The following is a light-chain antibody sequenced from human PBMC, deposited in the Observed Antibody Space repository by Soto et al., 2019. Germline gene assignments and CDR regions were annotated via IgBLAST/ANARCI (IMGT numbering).Light chain of an antibody. CDR3: SSYAGRGVGV. J-gene: IGLJ2*01. Sequence: QSALTQPASVSGCPGQSITISCTGTTSDVGSYDLVSWYQQHPGAAPKLLIYEVTERPSGVSIRFSGSKSDYTASLTISGLQAEDEADYYCSSYAGRGVGVFGGGTXLTLL. CDR1: TSDVGSYDL. V-gene: IGLV2-23*02. CDR2: EVT.